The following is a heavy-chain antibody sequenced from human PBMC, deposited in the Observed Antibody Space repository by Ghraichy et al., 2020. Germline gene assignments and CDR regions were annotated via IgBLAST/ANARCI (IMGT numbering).Heavy chain of an antibody. D-gene: IGHD3-16*01. CDR1: GYSISGYY. J-gene: IGHJ6*02. V-gene: IGHV1-2*04. CDR2: INPSTGGT. Sequence: ASVKVSCKASGYSISGYYIHWVRQAPGQGLEWVGCINPSTGGTNYAQKLQGWVTVTRDKSVTTAYMELTRLRFDDTAIYYCARGEGSSSPGYYGMDVWGQGTTVTVSS. CDR3: ARGEGSSSPGYYGMDV.